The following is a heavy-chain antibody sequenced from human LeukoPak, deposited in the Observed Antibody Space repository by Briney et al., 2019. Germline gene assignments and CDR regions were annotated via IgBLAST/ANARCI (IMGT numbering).Heavy chain of an antibody. D-gene: IGHD2-2*01. CDR2: IWYGGSNK. CDR1: GFTFSSYG. V-gene: IGHV3-33*01. J-gene: IGHJ4*02. CDR3: ARRYCSSTSCYHVDY. Sequence: PGRSLRLSCAASGFTFSSYGMHWVRQAPGKGLEWVAVIWYGGSNKYYADSVKGRFTISRDNSKNTPYLQMNSLRAEDTAVYYCARRYCSSTSCYHVDYWGQGTLVTVSS.